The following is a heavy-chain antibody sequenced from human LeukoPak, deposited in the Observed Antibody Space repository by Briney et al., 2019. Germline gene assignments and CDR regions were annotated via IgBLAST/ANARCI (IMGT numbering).Heavy chain of an antibody. J-gene: IGHJ4*02. D-gene: IGHD3-3*01. Sequence: SETLSLTCAVYGGSFSGYYWSWIRQPPGKGLEWIGEINHSGSTNDNPTLKSRVTISVDTSKNQFSLKLSSVTAADTAVYYCARRPNYDFWSGGHYYFDYWGQGTLVTVSS. CDR2: INHSGST. CDR1: GGSFSGYY. CDR3: ARRPNYDFWSGGHYYFDY. V-gene: IGHV4-34*01.